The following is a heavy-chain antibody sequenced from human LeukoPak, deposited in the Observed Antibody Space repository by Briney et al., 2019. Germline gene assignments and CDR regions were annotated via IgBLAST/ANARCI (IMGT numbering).Heavy chain of an antibody. V-gene: IGHV1-18*01. CDR1: GYTFTSYG. J-gene: IGHJ4*02. D-gene: IGHD3-3*01. CDR2: ISAYNGNT. Sequence: EASVTVSFTASGYTFTSYGISWVRQAPGQGLEWMGWISAYNGNTDYAQNLQGRVTMTTDTSTSTVYMELRSLRSADTAVYYCARGGSYDFWSGYQNWGQGTLVTVSS. CDR3: ARGGSYDFWSGYQN.